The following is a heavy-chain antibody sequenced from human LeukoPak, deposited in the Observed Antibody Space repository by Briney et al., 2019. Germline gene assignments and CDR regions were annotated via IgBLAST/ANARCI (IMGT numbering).Heavy chain of an antibody. D-gene: IGHD3-22*01. CDR2: IMPTFDTA. Sequence: ASVKVSCKASGGSFSSYAFNWVRQAPGQGLEWMGGIMPTFDTANYAQKLQGRVTITTDESTSTAYMEFSSLRSEDTAMYYCATFYSSGYYFLYWGQGTLVTVSS. J-gene: IGHJ4*02. CDR1: GGSFSSYA. V-gene: IGHV1-69*05. CDR3: ATFYSSGYYFLY.